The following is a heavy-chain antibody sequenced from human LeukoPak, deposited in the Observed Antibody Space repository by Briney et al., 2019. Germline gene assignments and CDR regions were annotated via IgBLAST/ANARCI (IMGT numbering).Heavy chain of an antibody. CDR3: AKDYYDSSGYYYQSDAFDI. V-gene: IGHV3-30*04. Sequence: GGSLRLSCAASGFTFSTYAIHWVRQAPGRGLEWVAVVSYDGNRQYYADSVKGRFTISRDNSKNTLYLQMNSLRAEDTAVYYCAKDYYDSSGYYYQSDAFDIWGQGTMVTVSS. D-gene: IGHD3-22*01. CDR2: VSYDGNRQ. J-gene: IGHJ3*02. CDR1: GFTFSTYA.